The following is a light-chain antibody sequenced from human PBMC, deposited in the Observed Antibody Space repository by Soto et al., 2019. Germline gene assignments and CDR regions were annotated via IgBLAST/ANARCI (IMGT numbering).Light chain of an antibody. CDR3: QHYKFFPWT. Sequence: DIQMTQSPSTLSASVGDRVTITCRASQSIDTWLAWYQQKPGEVPKVLIYKVSNLQRGVPSRFRGSGSGTEFTLTISGLQPDDFATYYCQHYKFFPWTFGQGTRGEIK. CDR2: KVS. CDR1: QSIDTW. V-gene: IGKV1-5*03. J-gene: IGKJ1*01.